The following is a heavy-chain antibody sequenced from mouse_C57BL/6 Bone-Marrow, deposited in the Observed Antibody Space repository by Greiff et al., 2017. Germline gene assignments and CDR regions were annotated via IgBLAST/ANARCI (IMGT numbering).Heavy chain of an antibody. CDR3: TRDLGKYYFDY. J-gene: IGHJ2*01. V-gene: IGHV5-9-1*02. D-gene: IGHD4-1*01. CDR2: ISSGGDYI. CDR1: GFTFSSYA. Sequence: EVQLLESGEGLVKPGGSLKLSCAASGFTFSSYAMSWVRQTPEKGLEWVVYISSGGDYIYYADTVKGRFTISRDNARNTLYLQMSSLTAEDTAMYYCTRDLGKYYFDYWGQGTTLTVSS.